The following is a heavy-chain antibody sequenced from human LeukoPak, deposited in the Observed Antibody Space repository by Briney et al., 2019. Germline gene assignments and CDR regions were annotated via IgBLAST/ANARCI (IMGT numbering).Heavy chain of an antibody. CDR1: GGSFSSGDYS. V-gene: IGHV4-61*10. CDR2: IYYIVST. J-gene: IGHJ3*02. CDR3: AAGRAFDAFHI. Sequence: SQTLSLTCTVSGGSFSSGDYSWNWIRQPAGQGLEWIGYIYYIVSTNYNPSLESRVTISVDTSKKLFSLNLSSVAAADTAVYYCAAGRAFDAFHIWGQGTMVTVSS. D-gene: IGHD3-3*02.